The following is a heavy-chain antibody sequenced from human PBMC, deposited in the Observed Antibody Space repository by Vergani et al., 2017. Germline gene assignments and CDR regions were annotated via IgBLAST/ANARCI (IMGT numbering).Heavy chain of an antibody. D-gene: IGHD3-10*01. CDR3: SAGRYYFDY. CDR1: GGSISSYY. Sequence: QVQLQESGPGLVKPSETLSLTCTVSGGSISSYYWSWIRQPPGKGLEWIGYIYYSGSTNYNPSLKSRVTISVDTSKNQFSLKRSSVTAADTAVYYCSAGRYYFDYWGQGTLVTVSS. J-gene: IGHJ4*02. CDR2: IYYSGST. V-gene: IGHV4-59*01.